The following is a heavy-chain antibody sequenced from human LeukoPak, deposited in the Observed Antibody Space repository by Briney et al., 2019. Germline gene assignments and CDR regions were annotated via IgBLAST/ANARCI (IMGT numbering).Heavy chain of an antibody. CDR2: IHPGDSDT. CDR1: GYSFTSYW. V-gene: IGHV5-51*01. D-gene: IGHD3-16*02. J-gene: IGHJ4*02. Sequence: RGESLKISCKGSGYSFTSYWIGWVRQMPGKGLEWMGIIHPGDSDTRYSPSFQGQVTISADKSISTAYLQWSSLKASDTAMYYCARQVEHYDYVWGSYRTSYYFDYWGQGTLVTVSS. CDR3: ARQVEHYDYVWGSYRTSYYFDY.